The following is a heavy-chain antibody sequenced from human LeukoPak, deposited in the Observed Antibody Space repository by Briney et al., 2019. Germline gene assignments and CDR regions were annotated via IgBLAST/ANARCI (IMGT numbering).Heavy chain of an antibody. V-gene: IGHV3-23*01. D-gene: IGHD3-10*01. CDR1: GFTFSSYA. CDR2: ISGSGGST. J-gene: IGHJ3*02. Sequence: GGSLRLSCAASGFTFSSYAMSWVRQAPGKGLEWVSAISGSGGSTYYADSVKGRFTISRDDSKNTAYLQMNSLKTEDTAVYYCTRFITMVRGDAFDIWGQGTMVTVSS. CDR3: TRFITMVRGDAFDI.